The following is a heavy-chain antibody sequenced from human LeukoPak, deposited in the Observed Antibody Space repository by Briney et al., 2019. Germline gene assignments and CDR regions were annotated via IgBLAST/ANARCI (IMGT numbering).Heavy chain of an antibody. J-gene: IGHJ4*02. CDR2: IYFSGNT. V-gene: IGHV4-39*07. Sequence: PSETLSLTCTVSGGSISSSSYYGGWIRQPPGKGLEWIGSIYFSGNTYYNPSLKSRVTISVDTSENRFSLRLSSVTAADTAVYYCASLNNDYLFDFENWGQGTLVTVSS. CDR3: ASLNNDYLFDFEN. CDR1: GGSISSSSYY. D-gene: IGHD4-11*01.